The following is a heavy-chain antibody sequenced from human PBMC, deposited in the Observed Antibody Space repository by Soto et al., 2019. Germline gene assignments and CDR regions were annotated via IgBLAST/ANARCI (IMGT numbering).Heavy chain of an antibody. CDR2: IYYSGRT. V-gene: IGHV4-61*03. J-gene: IGHJ4*02. CDR1: GGPIISGGYY. CDR3: ARVGGDDFGDSGGFDY. Sequence: XETLWLTGTVSGGPIISGGYYWRWIRQHPGKGLEWIGYIYYSGRTNYSPSLKSRVSISVDTSKNHFSLQLRSVTAADTAVYYCARVGGDDFGDSGGFDYWGQGTLVTVSS. D-gene: IGHD4-17*01.